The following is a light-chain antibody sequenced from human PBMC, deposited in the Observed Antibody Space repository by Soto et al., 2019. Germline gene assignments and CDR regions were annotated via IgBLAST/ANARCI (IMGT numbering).Light chain of an antibody. Sequence: IQLTQSPSSLSASVGDRVTITCRASQGISSYLAWYQQKPGKAPKLLIYAASTLQSGVPSRFSGSGSGTDFTLTINSLQPEDFANYYWQQINSYPITLDQGTRLEIK. V-gene: IGKV1-9*01. J-gene: IGKJ5*01. CDR3: QQINSYPIT. CDR2: AAS. CDR1: QGISSY.